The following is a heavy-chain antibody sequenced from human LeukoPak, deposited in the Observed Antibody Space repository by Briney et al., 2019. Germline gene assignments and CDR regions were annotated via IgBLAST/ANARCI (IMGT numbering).Heavy chain of an antibody. CDR2: ISSSSTI. D-gene: IGHD3-16*01. V-gene: IGHV3-48*01. CDR3: ASFATLRRAFDI. Sequence: GGSLRLSCAASGFTFSSYSMNWVRQAPGKGLEWVSYISSSSTIYYADSVKGRFTISRDNAKNSLYLQMNSLRAEDTAVYYCASFATLRRAFDIWGQGTMVTVSS. J-gene: IGHJ3*02. CDR1: GFTFSSYS.